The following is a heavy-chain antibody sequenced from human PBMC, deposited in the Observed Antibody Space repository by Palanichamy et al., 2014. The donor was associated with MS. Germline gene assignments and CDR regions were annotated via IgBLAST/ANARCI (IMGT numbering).Heavy chain of an antibody. V-gene: IGHV3-9*01. Sequence: VQLVESGGGLVQPGRSLRLPCAGSGFAFDDHAMNWVRQVPGKGLEWVSGLSWDGRDLGYADSVKGRFTISRDNAKSSLYLQMNSLRPEDTALYVRAKVTSASYTHDPFDLWGQGTMVTVSS. CDR2: LSWDGRDL. CDR1: GFAFDDHA. J-gene: IGHJ3*01. CDR3: AKVTSASYTHDPFDL. D-gene: IGHD3-10*01.